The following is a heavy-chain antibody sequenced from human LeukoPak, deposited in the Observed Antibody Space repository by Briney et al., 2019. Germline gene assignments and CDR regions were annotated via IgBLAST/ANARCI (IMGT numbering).Heavy chain of an antibody. CDR2: IYSGGAT. CDR3: ARLHYDVLTGPFDY. Sequence: GGSLRLSCAASGITVSTNYMSWVRQAPGKGLEWVSIIYSGGATFYADSVKGRFTISRENSKDTLWLQMNSLRAEDTAVYYCARLHYDVLTGPFDYWGQGTLVTVSS. J-gene: IGHJ4*02. CDR1: GITVSTNY. D-gene: IGHD3-9*01. V-gene: IGHV3-66*04.